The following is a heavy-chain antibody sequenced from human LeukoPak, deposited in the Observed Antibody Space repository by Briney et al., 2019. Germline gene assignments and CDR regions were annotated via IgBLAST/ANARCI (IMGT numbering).Heavy chain of an antibody. J-gene: IGHJ6*02. CDR2: ISGSGGTGT. V-gene: IGHV3-23*01. D-gene: IGHD1-26*01. Sequence: PGGSLRLSCAASGFTFSSYAMSWVRQAPGKGLEWVSTISGSGGTGTYYADSVKGRFTISRDSSKSALYLPMNSLRAEDTAVYYCVKDRGGSPFYGMDVWGQGTTVTVSS. CDR3: VKDRGGSPFYGMDV. CDR1: GFTFSSYA.